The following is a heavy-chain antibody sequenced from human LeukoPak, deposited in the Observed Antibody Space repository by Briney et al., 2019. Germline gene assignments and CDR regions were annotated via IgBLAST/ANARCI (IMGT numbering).Heavy chain of an antibody. CDR3: ASRCHAGYCTTGGDY. D-gene: IGHD2-8*01. Sequence: QSGGSLRLSCAASGFTFSSYAMSWVRQAPGKGLEWVSAISGSGGSTYYADSVKGRFTISRDNAKNSLYLQMNSLRAEDTAVYYCASRCHAGYCTTGGDYWGQGTLVTVSS. J-gene: IGHJ4*02. CDR2: ISGSGGST. CDR1: GFTFSSYA. V-gene: IGHV3-23*01.